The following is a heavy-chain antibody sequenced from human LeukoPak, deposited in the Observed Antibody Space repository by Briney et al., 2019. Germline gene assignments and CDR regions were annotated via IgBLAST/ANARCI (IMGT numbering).Heavy chain of an antibody. V-gene: IGHV3-21*04. Sequence: GGSLRLSCAASGFTFSSFAMSWVRQAPGKGLEGVSYISGSTNYTNYADSVRGRFTISRDNVKNSLYLQMNRLRAEDTAVYYCARDREVVAFDIWGQGTMVTVSS. CDR2: ISGSTNYT. J-gene: IGHJ3*02. CDR3: ARDREVVAFDI. D-gene: IGHD2-15*01. CDR1: GFTFSSFA.